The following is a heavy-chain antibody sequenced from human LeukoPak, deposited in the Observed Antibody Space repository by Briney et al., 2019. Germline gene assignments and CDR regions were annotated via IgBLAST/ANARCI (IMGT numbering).Heavy chain of an antibody. Sequence: ASVKVSCKASGYTFTSYGISWVRQAPGQGLEWMGWISAYNGNTNYAQKLQGRGTMTTDTSTSTAYMELRSLRSDDTAVYYCARDSIVVAGTAFDYWGQGTLVTVSS. CDR1: GYTFTSYG. CDR3: ARDSIVVAGTAFDY. CDR2: ISAYNGNT. J-gene: IGHJ4*02. V-gene: IGHV1-18*01. D-gene: IGHD6-19*01.